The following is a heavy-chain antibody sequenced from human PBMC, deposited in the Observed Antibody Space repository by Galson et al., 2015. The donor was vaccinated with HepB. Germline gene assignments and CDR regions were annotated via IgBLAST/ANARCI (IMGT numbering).Heavy chain of an antibody. V-gene: IGHV3-73*01. CDR2: IRSKANSYAT. CDR3: TRHGATVTTDLVDY. Sequence: SLRLSCAASGFTFSSSAMHWVRQASGKGLEWVGRIRSKANSYATAYAASVKGRFTISRDDSKNTAYLQMNSLKTEDTAVYYCTRHGATVTTDLVDYWGQGTLVTVSS. D-gene: IGHD4-17*01. CDR1: GFTFSSSA. J-gene: IGHJ4*02.